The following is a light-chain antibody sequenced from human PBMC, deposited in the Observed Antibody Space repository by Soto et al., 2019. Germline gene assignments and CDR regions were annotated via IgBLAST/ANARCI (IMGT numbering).Light chain of an antibody. CDR1: QSIDSW. Sequence: DIQMTQPPSTLSASVGDRVTITCRASQSIDSWLAWYQQKPGRAPKLLIYQASSLESGVPSRFSGSGSGTEFTLTISSLQPDDFATYYCQQYRSYSWTFGQGSKVEIK. CDR3: QQYRSYSWT. CDR2: QAS. V-gene: IGKV1-5*03. J-gene: IGKJ1*01.